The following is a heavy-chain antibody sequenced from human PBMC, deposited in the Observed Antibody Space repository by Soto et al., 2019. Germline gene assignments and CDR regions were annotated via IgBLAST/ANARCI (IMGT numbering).Heavy chain of an antibody. Sequence: QVQLVPSGAEVKQPGASVKVSRQASGYTFTIYSLSWVLQAPGQGREWMGWISAYNGNTNYAQKLQGRVTMTTDTSTSTAYMELRSLRSDDTAVYYCARDQGGSYYYWGQGTLVTVSS. CDR3: ARDQGGSYYY. V-gene: IGHV1-18*01. D-gene: IGHD1-26*01. CDR1: GYTFTIYS. J-gene: IGHJ4*02. CDR2: ISAYNGNT.